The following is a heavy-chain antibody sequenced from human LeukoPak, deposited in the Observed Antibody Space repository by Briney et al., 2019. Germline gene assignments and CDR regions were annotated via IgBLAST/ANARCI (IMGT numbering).Heavy chain of an antibody. V-gene: IGHV4-61*02. CDR1: GGSISSGSYF. Sequence: PSETLSLTCTVSGGSISSGSYFWSWIRQPAGKGLEWIGRINTSGSTNYNPSLKSRVTMSVDTSKNQFSLKLNSVTAAETAVYYCARGGGVVGATFGYWGQGTLVTVSS. D-gene: IGHD1-26*01. CDR2: INTSGST. CDR3: ARGGGVVGATFGY. J-gene: IGHJ4*02.